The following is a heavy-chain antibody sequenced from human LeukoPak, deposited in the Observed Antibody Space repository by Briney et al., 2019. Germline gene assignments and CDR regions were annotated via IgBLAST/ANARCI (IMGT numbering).Heavy chain of an antibody. Sequence: GGSLRLSCAASGFTSSFYWMSWVRHAPGKGLEWVANIKPDGSEKYYVDSVKGRFTISRDNADNSLYLQMDSLRAEDTAMYYCARLMYYCDSWGQRTLVTVSS. CDR1: GFTSSFYW. V-gene: IGHV3-7*01. D-gene: IGHD2-8*01. J-gene: IGHJ4*02. CDR2: IKPDGSEK. CDR3: ARLMYYCDS.